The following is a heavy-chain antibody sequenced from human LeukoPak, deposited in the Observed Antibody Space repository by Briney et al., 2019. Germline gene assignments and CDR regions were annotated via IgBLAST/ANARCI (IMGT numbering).Heavy chain of an antibody. CDR1: GGSFRSFG. CDR3: ARGLYCSSSNSCYDYGMDV. D-gene: IGHD2-2*01. J-gene: IGHJ6*02. Sequence: SVKVSCKASGGSFRSFGLNWVRQAPGQGLEWMGGIIPILGTPKYAQKLQGRVTITADESTSAAYMELSSLRYEDTAVYYCARGLYCSSSNSCYDYGMDVWGQGTTVTVSS. V-gene: IGHV1-69*01. CDR2: IIPILGTP.